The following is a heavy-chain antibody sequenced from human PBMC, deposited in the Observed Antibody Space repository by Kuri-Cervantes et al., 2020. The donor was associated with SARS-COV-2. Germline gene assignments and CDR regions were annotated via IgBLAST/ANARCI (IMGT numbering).Heavy chain of an antibody. D-gene: IGHD1-1*01. J-gene: IGHJ4*02. CDR1: VFSLTTSVMR. Sequence: SGPTLVKPTQTRTLTYTFSVFSLTTSVMRMNWIRQPPGKALEWLARIDWDDDKRYSPSLKSRLTITKDTSKNQVVLTMTNMDPVDTATYYCARYAGTSWEGYFDYWGQGTLVTVSS. CDR3: ARYAGTSWEGYFDY. V-gene: IGHV2-5*08. CDR2: IDWDDDK.